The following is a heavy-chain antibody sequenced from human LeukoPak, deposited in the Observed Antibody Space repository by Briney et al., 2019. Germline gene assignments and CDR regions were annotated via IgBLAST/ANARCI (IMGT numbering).Heavy chain of an antibody. CDR3: ARVMSRCSSTSCYKSFDY. CDR2: INHSGST. V-gene: IGHV4-34*01. CDR1: GGSFSGYY. Sequence: SETLSLTCAVYGGSFSGYYWSWIRQPPGKGLEWIGEINHSGSTNYNPSLKSRVTISVDTSKNQFSLKLSSVTAADTAVYYCARVMSRCSSTSCYKSFDYWGQGTLVTVSS. D-gene: IGHD2-2*02. J-gene: IGHJ4*02.